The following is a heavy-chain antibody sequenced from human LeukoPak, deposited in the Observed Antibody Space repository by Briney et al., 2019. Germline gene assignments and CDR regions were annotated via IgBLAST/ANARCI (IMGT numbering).Heavy chain of an antibody. V-gene: IGHV1-18*01. CDR3: ARDPPRIVVVVAATNYYGMDV. CDR1: GYTFTSYG. CDR2: ISAYNGNT. Sequence: ASVKVSCRASGYTFTSYGISWVRQAPGQGLEWMGWISAYNGNTNYAQKLQGRVTMTTDTSTSTAYMELRSLRSDDTAVYYCARDPPRIVVVVAATNYYGMDVWGQGTTVTVSS. J-gene: IGHJ6*02. D-gene: IGHD2-15*01.